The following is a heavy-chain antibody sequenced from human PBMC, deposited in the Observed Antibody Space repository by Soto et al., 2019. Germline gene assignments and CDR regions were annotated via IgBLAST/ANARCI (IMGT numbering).Heavy chain of an antibody. CDR2: ISYDGSNK. CDR3: ARDQMWCGRYDILTGLLGGFDP. D-gene: IGHD3-9*01. CDR1: GFTFSIYA. Sequence: PGGSLRLSCAASGFTFSIYAMHWVRQAPGKGLEWVAVISYDGSNKYYADSVKGRFTISRDNSKNTLYLQMNSLRAEDTAVYYSARDQMWCGRYDILTGLLGGFDPWGQGT. V-gene: IGHV3-30-3*01. J-gene: IGHJ5*02.